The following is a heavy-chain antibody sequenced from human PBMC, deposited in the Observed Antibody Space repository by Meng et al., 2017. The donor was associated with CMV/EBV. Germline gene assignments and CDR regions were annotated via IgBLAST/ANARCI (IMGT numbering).Heavy chain of an antibody. CDR1: GFTFSSYA. CDR3: ARASPNDGPPVEENYYYYYGMDV. Sequence: GESLKISCAASGFTFSSYAMHWVRQAPGKGLEWVAVISYDGSNKYYADSVKGRFTISRDNSKNTLYLQMNSLRAEDTAVYYCARASPNDGPPVEENYYYYYGMDVWGQGTTVTVSS. CDR2: ISYDGSNK. V-gene: IGHV3-30*04. J-gene: IGHJ6*02. D-gene: IGHD4-23*01.